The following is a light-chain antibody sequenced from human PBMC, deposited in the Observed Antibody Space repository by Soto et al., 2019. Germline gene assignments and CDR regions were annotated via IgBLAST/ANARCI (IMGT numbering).Light chain of an antibody. Sequence: QSALTQPRSVSGSLGQSVTISCTGTNSDVGTYNYVSWYQQHPGKAPKVMIYDVSERPSGVPDRFSGSKSGNTASLTISGLQAEDEADYYCCSYAGSPRYVLGTGTKLTVL. V-gene: IGLV2-11*01. CDR3: CSYAGSPRYV. CDR2: DVS. J-gene: IGLJ1*01. CDR1: NSDVGTYNY.